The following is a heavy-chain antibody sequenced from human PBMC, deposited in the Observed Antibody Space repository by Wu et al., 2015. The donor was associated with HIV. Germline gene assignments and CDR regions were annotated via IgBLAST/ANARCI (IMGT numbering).Heavy chain of an antibody. CDR2: IIPIFGTA. Sequence: QARLMQSADVMSLPGASVRVSCQASGYNFGSYAISWVRQAPGQGLEWMGRIIPIFGTANYAQKFQGRVTITADESTSTAYMELSSLRSEDTAVYYCAREGYSYGDAFDIWGQGTMVTVSS. D-gene: IGHD5-18*01. J-gene: IGHJ3*02. CDR1: GYNFGSYA. V-gene: IGHV1-69*13. CDR3: AREGYSYGDAFDI.